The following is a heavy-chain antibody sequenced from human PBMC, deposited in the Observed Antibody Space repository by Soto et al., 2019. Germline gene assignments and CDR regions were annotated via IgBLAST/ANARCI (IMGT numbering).Heavy chain of an antibody. CDR3: ARDRWNVFVSFNYYYYGMDV. CDR2: ISYDGSNK. J-gene: IGHJ6*02. CDR1: GFTFSSYA. D-gene: IGHD1-1*01. V-gene: IGHV3-30-3*01. Sequence: GGSLRLSCAASGFTFSSYAMHWVRQAPGKGLEWVAVISYDGSNKYYADSVEGRFTISRDNSKNTLYLQMNSLRAEDTAVYYCARDRWNVFVSFNYYYYGMDVWGQGTTVTVSS.